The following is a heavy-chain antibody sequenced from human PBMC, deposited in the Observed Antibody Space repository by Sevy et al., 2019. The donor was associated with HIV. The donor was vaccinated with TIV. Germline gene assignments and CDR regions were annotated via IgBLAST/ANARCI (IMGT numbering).Heavy chain of an antibody. CDR3: AKDVVGGYYDSSGYSDH. CDR1: GFTFTEFV. V-gene: IGHV3-23*01. CDR2: INSGGGST. J-gene: IGHJ4*02. D-gene: IGHD3-22*01. Sequence: GGSLRLSCAASGFTFTEFVMSWVRQAPGKGLEWVSTINSGGGSTYYADSVKGRFTISRDNSQNTLDLQMNSLRAEDTAVYYCAKDVVGGYYDSSGYSDHWAQGTLVTVSS.